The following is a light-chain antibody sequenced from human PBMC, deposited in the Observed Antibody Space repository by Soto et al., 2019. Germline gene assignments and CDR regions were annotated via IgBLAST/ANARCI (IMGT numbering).Light chain of an antibody. V-gene: IGKV2-30*01. Sequence: DVVMTQTPLSLPVTPIQPASISCRSAQRLHYSDGNIHLMWFQQRPGQSPRRLIDKVSSRDSGVPDKFSGSGSGTEFTLEISRVEAEDVGVYYCMQYTYWPHTFGQGTKVDIK. J-gene: IGKJ2*01. CDR2: KVS. CDR1: QRLHYSDGNIH. CDR3: MQYTYWPHT.